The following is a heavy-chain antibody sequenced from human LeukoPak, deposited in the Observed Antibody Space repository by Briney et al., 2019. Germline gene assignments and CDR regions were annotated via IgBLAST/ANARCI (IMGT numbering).Heavy chain of an antibody. Sequence: GASVKVSCKASGYTLTIYGISCVRHAPGGGLEWMGCISAFNGNTNYAQKLKGRVTMTTDTSTGTAYMELRSLRSDDTAVYYCARAKGAHYDFWSGYYFYMDVWGKGTTVTVSS. CDR3: ARAKGAHYDFWSGYYFYMDV. V-gene: IGHV1-18*01. CDR1: GYTLTIYG. J-gene: IGHJ6*03. CDR2: ISAFNGNT. D-gene: IGHD3-3*01.